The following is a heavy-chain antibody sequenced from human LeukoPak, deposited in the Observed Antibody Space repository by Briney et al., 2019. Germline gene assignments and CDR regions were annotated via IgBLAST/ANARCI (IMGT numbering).Heavy chain of an antibody. V-gene: IGHV4-39*07. J-gene: IGHJ4*02. Sequence: SETLSLTCAVSGASISGSGYYLGWIRQPPGKGLEWIGNIYYTGSTYYNASLQSRVTISIDMSKNQFSLKRSSVTAADTAVYYCAREERMVRGVNLDYWGQGTLVNVSS. CDR3: AREERMVRGVNLDY. CDR1: GASISGSGYY. CDR2: IYYTGST. D-gene: IGHD3-10*01.